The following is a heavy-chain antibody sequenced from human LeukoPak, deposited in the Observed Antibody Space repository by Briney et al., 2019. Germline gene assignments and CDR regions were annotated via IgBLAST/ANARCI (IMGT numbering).Heavy chain of an antibody. D-gene: IGHD6-13*01. CDR2: ISWNSGSI. Sequence: GGSLRLSCAASGFTFSSYAMHWVRQAPGKGLEWVSGISWNSGSIGYADSVKGRFTISRDNAKNSLYLQMNSLRAEDTALYYCAKDRIAAAGTLSYYFDYWGQGTLVTVSS. V-gene: IGHV3-9*01. CDR3: AKDRIAAAGTLSYYFDY. CDR1: GFTFSSYA. J-gene: IGHJ4*02.